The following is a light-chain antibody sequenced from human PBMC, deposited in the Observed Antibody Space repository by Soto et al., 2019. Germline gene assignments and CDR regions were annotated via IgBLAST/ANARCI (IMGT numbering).Light chain of an antibody. CDR3: QSYDTGLSGYV. J-gene: IGLJ1*01. CDR1: SSKIGAGYA. V-gene: IGLV1-40*01. Sequence: QSVLTQPPSVSGAPGQRGTISCSGSSSKIGAGYAVQWYQQLPGTAPKLLIYGNNNRPSGVPDRFSGSKSDTSASLAITGLQAEDEADYHCQSYDTGLSGYVFGTGTKVTAL. CDR2: GNN.